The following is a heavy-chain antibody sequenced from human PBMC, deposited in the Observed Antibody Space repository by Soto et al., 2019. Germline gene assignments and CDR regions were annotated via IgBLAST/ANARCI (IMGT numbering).Heavy chain of an antibody. CDR3: ARVRGTAGKRYFDY. D-gene: IGHD6-13*01. CDR1: GGSMIAYY. CDR2: TYYSGST. Sequence: TLSLTCTVSGGSMIAYYWNWMRQPPGKGLQWIGYTYYSGSTTYNPSLKSRVTISVDSSKNQFSLKLDSVTPADTAVYYCARVRGTAGKRYFDYWGPGTLVTVSS. J-gene: IGHJ4*02. V-gene: IGHV4-59*01.